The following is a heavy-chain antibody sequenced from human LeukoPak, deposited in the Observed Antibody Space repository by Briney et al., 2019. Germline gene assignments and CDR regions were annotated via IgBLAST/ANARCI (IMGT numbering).Heavy chain of an antibody. CDR3: ARVGIAAAEFDY. CDR2: IYYSGST. J-gene: IGHJ4*02. CDR1: GGSISSYY. D-gene: IGHD6-13*01. Sequence: SETLSLTCTVSGGSISSYYWSWVRQPPGKGLEWIGYIYYSGSTYYNPSLKSRVTISVGTSKNQFSLKLSSVTAADTAVYYCARVGIAAAEFDYWGQGTLVTVSS. V-gene: IGHV4-59*08.